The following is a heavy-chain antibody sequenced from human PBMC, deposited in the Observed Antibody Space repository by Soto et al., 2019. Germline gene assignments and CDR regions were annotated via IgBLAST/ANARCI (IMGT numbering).Heavy chain of an antibody. J-gene: IGHJ4*02. CDR3: ARAHYYDSSGYYE. CDR1: GFSFTNFA. Sequence: GGSLRLSCAASGFSFTNFAMSWVRQAPGKGLEWVSVIYSGGSTYYADSVKGRFTISRDNSKNTLYLQMNSLRAEDTAVYYCARAHYYDSSGYYEWGQGTLVTVSS. D-gene: IGHD3-22*01. V-gene: IGHV3-53*01. CDR2: IYSGGST.